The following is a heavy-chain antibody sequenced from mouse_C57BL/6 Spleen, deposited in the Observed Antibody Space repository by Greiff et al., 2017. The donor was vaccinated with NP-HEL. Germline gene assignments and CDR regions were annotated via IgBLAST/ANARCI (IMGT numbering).Heavy chain of an antibody. D-gene: IGHD1-1*01. CDR2: IDPSDSYT. J-gene: IGHJ1*03. CDR3: ARGKNYGSSYWYFDV. CDR1: GYTFTSYW. Sequence: VQLQQPGAELVMPGASVKLSCKASGYTFTSYWMHWVKQRPGQGLEWIGEIDPSDSYTNYNQKFKGKSTLTVDKSSSTAYMQLSSLTSEDSAVYYCARGKNYGSSYWYFDVWGTGTTVTVSS. V-gene: IGHV1-69*01.